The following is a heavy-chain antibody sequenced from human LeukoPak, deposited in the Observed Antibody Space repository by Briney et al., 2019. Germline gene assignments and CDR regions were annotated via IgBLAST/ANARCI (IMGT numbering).Heavy chain of an antibody. CDR3: ARGHPLLDY. CDR2: INHSGGT. D-gene: IGHD2-21*02. CDR1: GGSFSGYY. Sequence: SETLSLTCAVYGGSFSGYYWTWIRQPPGKGLEWIGEINHSGGTNYNPSLKSRVTISVDTSKNQFSLKLNSVTAADTAVYYCARGHPLLDYWGQGTLVTVSS. V-gene: IGHV4-34*01. J-gene: IGHJ4*02.